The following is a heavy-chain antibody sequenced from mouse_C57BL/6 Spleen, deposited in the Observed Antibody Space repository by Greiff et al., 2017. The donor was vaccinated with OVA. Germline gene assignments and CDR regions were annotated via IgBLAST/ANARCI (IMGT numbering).Heavy chain of an antibody. J-gene: IGHJ4*01. CDR3: TEDRHGDGNYYAMDY. D-gene: IGHD2-1*01. Sequence: EVQLQQSGAELVRPGASVKLSCTASGFNIKDDYMHWVKQRPEQGLEWIGWIDPENGDTEYASKFQGKATITADTSSNTAYLQLSSLTSEDTAVYYCTEDRHGDGNYYAMDYWGQGTSVTVSS. CDR2: IDPENGDT. CDR1: GFNIKDDY. V-gene: IGHV14-4*01.